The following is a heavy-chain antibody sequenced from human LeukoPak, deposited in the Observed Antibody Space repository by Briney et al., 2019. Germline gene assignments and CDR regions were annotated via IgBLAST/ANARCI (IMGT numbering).Heavy chain of an antibody. J-gene: IGHJ4*02. D-gene: IGHD6-13*01. CDR3: ARDLIAAAGRNY. V-gene: IGHV4-38-2*02. CDR2: IYHSGST. CDR1: GYSISSGYY. Sequence: SETLSLTCTVSGYSISSGYYWGWIRQPPGKGLVWIGSIYHSGSTYYNPSLKSRVTISVDTSKNQFSLKLSSVTAADTAVYYCARDLIAAAGRNYWGQGTLVTVSS.